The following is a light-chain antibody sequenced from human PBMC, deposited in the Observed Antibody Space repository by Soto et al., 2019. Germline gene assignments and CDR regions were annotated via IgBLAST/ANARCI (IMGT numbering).Light chain of an antibody. Sequence: EIVLPQPPGTLSLSPGERATLSCRASQSVSSSYLAWYQQKPGQAPRLLTYGASSRATGIPDRFSGSGSGTDFTLTISRLEPEDFAVYYCQQYGSSSITFGQGTRLEIK. CDR1: QSVSSSY. V-gene: IGKV3-20*01. CDR2: GAS. CDR3: QQYGSSSIT. J-gene: IGKJ5*01.